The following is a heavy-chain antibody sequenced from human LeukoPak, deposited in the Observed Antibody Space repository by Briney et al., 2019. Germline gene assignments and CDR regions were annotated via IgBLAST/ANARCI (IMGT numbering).Heavy chain of an antibody. J-gene: IGHJ3*02. Sequence: GGSLRLSCAASGFTFSSYAMSWVRQAPGKGLEWVSAISGSGGTTNYADSVKGRFTISRDSSKNTLYLHMNSLRAEDTAVYYCERARGYYDSGGYYRHDVFDIWGQGTMVIVSS. CDR2: ISGSGGTT. V-gene: IGHV3-23*01. CDR3: ERARGYYDSGGYYRHDVFDI. D-gene: IGHD3-22*01. CDR1: GFTFSSYA.